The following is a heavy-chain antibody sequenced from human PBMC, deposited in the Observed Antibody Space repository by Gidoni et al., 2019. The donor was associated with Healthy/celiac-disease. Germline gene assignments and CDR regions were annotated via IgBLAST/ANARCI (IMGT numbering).Heavy chain of an antibody. CDR1: GFTFRSYS. CDR3: ARLNGDPAPYYFDY. Sequence: EVQLVESGGGLVKPGGSLRLSCAASGFTFRSYSMNWVRQAPGKGLEWVSSISSSSSYIYYADSVKGRFTISRDNAKNSLYLQMNSLRAEDTAVYYCARLNGDPAPYYFDYWGQGTLVTVSS. CDR2: ISSSSSYI. J-gene: IGHJ4*02. V-gene: IGHV3-21*01. D-gene: IGHD4-17*01.